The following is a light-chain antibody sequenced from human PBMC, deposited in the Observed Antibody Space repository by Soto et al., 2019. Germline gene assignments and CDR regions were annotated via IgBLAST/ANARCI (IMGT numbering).Light chain of an antibody. CDR1: QGISSA. Sequence: AIQLTQSPSSLSASVGDRVTITCRASQGISSALAWYQQKPGKAPKLLIYDASSLESGVPSRFSGSGSGTDFTLTISSLQPEDFATYDCQQFNSYPRLTFGRGTKVEIK. J-gene: IGKJ4*01. V-gene: IGKV1-13*02. CDR3: QQFNSYPRLT. CDR2: DAS.